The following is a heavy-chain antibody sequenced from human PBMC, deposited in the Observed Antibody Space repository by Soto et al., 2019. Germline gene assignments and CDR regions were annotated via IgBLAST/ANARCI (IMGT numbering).Heavy chain of an antibody. CDR3: AREVTGTGSSFDY. V-gene: IGHV1-69*06. Sequence: GASVKVSCKASGGTFSSYAISWVRQAPGQGLEWMGGIIPIFGTANYAQKFQGRVTITADKSTSTAYMELSSLRSEDTAVYYCAREVTGTGSSFDYWGQGTLVTVSS. D-gene: IGHD1-20*01. J-gene: IGHJ4*02. CDR1: GGTFSSYA. CDR2: IIPIFGTA.